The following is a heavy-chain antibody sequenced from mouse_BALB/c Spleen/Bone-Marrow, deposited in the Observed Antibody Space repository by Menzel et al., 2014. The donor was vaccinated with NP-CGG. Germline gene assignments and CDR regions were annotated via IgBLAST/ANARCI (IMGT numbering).Heavy chain of an antibody. J-gene: IGHJ4*01. CDR3: VRGIYYYGSNYKNSALDY. D-gene: IGHD1-1*01. Sequence: EVMLVESGGGLVQPKGLLKLSCAASGFTFNTFAMNWVRQAPGKGLEWVARIRSKSNNFATYYADSVKDRFTISRDDSQSMLYLQMNNLKTEDTAMYYCVRGIYYYGSNYKNSALDYWGQETSVTVSS. V-gene: IGHV10-1*02. CDR1: GFTFNTFA. CDR2: IRSKSNNFAT.